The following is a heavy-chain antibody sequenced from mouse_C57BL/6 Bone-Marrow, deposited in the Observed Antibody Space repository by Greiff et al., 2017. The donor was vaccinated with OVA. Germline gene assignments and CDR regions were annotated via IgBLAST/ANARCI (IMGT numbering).Heavy chain of an antibody. CDR3: ARAFITTVVATRGYYAMDY. CDR1: GFTFSSYA. Sequence: EVHLVESGGGLVKPGGSLKLSCAASGFTFSSYAMSWVRQTPEKRLEWVATISDGGSYTYYPDNVKGRFTISRDNAKNNLYLQMSHLKSEDTAMYYCARAFITTVVATRGYYAMDYWGQGTSVTVSS. J-gene: IGHJ4*01. D-gene: IGHD1-1*01. CDR2: ISDGGSYT. V-gene: IGHV5-4*01.